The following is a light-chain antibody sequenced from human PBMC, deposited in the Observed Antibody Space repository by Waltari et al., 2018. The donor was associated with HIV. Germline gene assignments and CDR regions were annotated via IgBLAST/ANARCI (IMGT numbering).Light chain of an antibody. CDR2: NDS. CDR3: QVWYTSTDHGVV. Sequence: SYVLAQQPSVSVAPGQTARITCGGNYIGSKSVHWYQQKPGQATVLVVYNDSDRPSGIPERFSGSNSGNTATLTISRGEAGDEADYYCQVWYTSTDHGVVFGGGTKLTVL. V-gene: IGLV3-21*02. J-gene: IGLJ2*01. CDR1: YIGSKS.